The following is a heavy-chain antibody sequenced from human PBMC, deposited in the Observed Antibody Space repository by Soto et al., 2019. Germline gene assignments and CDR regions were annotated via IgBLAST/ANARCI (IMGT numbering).Heavy chain of an antibody. Sequence: QVQLVQSGAEVKKPGSSVKVSCKASGCTFSSYAIRWVRQAPGQGLEWMGGIIPIFGTENYAQKFQGRVTITADESKSTASMELSSLSSEDTAVDYCARAGQSYNWKLDGMDVWGQGTTVTVSS. CDR1: GCTFSSYA. CDR2: IIPIFGTE. D-gene: IGHD1-1*01. J-gene: IGHJ6*02. V-gene: IGHV1-69*01. CDR3: ARAGQSYNWKLDGMDV.